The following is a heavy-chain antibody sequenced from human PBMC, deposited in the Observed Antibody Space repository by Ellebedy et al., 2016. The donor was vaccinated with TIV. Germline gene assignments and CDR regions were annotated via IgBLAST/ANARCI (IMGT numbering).Heavy chain of an antibody. D-gene: IGHD2-15*01. CDR2: IVVGSGNT. CDR3: ARGKLDCSGGSCYDVFDY. Sequence: SVKVSXXASGFTFTSSAVQWVRQARGQRLEWIGWIVVGSGNTNYAQKFQGRVTITADESTSTAYMELSSLRSEDTAVYYCARGKLDCSGGSCYDVFDYWGQGTLVTVSS. V-gene: IGHV1-58*01. CDR1: GFTFTSSA. J-gene: IGHJ4*02.